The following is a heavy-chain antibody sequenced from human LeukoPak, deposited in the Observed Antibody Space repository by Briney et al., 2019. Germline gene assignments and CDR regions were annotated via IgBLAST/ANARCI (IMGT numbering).Heavy chain of an antibody. V-gene: IGHV4-34*01. CDR3: ARIEYSSSWGLGYMDV. J-gene: IGHJ6*03. Sequence: SETLSLTCTVSGGSISGYYWSWIRQPPGKGLEWIGEINHSGSTNYNPSLKSRVTISVDTSKNQFSLKLSSVTAADTAVYYCARIEYSSSWGLGYMDVWGKGTTVTVSS. CDR2: INHSGST. CDR1: GGSISGYY. D-gene: IGHD6-6*01.